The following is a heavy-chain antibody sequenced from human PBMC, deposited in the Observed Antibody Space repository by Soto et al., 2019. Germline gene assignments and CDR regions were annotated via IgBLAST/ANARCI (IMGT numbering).Heavy chain of an antibody. J-gene: IGHJ4*02. V-gene: IGHV4-30-2*01. CDR2: SYQCAST. Sequence: KPSETLSLTCAVAGGSISRGGYSWSSLRQPPGMCLESMQYSYQCASTSYNPYLNSRGTISLARSKNHFSLKLCFFYSSDTPVYYRARAGQYYSSGYFDCCGQRSL. CDR3: ARAGQYYSSGYFDC. CDR1: GGSISRGGYS. D-gene: IGHD3-22*01.